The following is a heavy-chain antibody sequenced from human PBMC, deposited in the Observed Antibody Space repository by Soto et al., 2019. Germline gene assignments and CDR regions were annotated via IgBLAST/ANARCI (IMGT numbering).Heavy chain of an antibody. J-gene: IGHJ4*02. CDR3: ASSYCSGYRAFYY. CDR1: GDTFNFYS. CDR2: VNPIVSMS. D-gene: IGHD3-10*01. Sequence: QVQLVQSGAEVKRPGSSVKVSCKASGDTFNFYSINWVRQAPGLGLEWMGRVNPIVSMSNYAQKFQGRVTMTAYKSTSTAYMEISSLRSEDTAIYYCASSYCSGYRAFYYWGQGALVTVSS. V-gene: IGHV1-69*02.